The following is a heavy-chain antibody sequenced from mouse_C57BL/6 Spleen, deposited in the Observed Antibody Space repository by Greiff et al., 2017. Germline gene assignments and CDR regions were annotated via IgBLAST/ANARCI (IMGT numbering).Heavy chain of an antibody. CDR1: GYTFTSYG. CDR2: IYPRSGNT. CDR3: ARRVTTVVATPFAY. V-gene: IGHV1-81*01. D-gene: IGHD1-1*01. Sequence: QVQLQQSGAELARPGASVKLSCKASGYTFTSYGISWVKQRTGQGLEWIGEIYPRSGNTYYNEKFKGTATLTADKSSSTAYMELSSLTSEDSAVYVCARRVTTVVATPFAYWGQGTLVTVSA. J-gene: IGHJ3*01.